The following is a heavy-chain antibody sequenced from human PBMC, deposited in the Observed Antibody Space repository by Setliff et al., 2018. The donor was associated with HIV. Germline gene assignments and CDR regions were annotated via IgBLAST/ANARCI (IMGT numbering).Heavy chain of an antibody. CDR1: GGSMSSSGPGYY. CDR2: VYYRGRT. J-gene: IGHJ4*02. D-gene: IGHD3-3*01. V-gene: IGHV4-39*01. CDR3: ARSQPDTIFGVVTFDC. Sequence: SETLSLTCTASGGSMSSSGPGYYWGWVRQTPGGGLEWIGSVYYRGRTYYNPSLKSRVTISVDTPKNQLSLRLTSMAAADTAMYYCARSQPDTIFGVVTFDCWGQGKMVTVSS.